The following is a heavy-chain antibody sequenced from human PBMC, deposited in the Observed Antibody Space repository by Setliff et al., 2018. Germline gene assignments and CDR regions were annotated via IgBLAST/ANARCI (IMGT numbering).Heavy chain of an antibody. Sequence: GGSLRLSCAASGFTFSGYYMQWVRQAPGKGLEWVAFIRYDGTTESYADSVRGRFTISRDNSKNTLYLQMNSLRAEDTAVYYCAKAYGDSHYYYYYYMDVWGKGTTVTVSS. D-gene: IGHD4-17*01. CDR3: AKAYGDSHYYYYYYMDV. CDR1: GFTFSGYY. V-gene: IGHV3-30*02. CDR2: IRYDGTTE. J-gene: IGHJ6*03.